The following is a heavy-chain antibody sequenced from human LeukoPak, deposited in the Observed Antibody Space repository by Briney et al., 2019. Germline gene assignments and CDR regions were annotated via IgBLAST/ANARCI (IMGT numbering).Heavy chain of an antibody. V-gene: IGHV4-39*01. CDR2: IYYSGST. J-gene: IGHJ4*02. CDR3: ARHVPLSIAAHFDY. Sequence: SETLSLTCTVSGGSISSSSHYWGWIPQPPGKGLEWIGSIYYSGSTYYNPSLKSRVTISVDTSMNQFSLKLICVTAADTALYYCARHVPLSIAAHFDYWGQGTLVTVSS. CDR1: GGSISSSSHY. D-gene: IGHD6-6*01.